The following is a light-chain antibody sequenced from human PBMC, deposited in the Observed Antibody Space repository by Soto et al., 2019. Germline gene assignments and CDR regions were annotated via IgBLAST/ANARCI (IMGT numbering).Light chain of an antibody. CDR2: GAC. V-gene: IGKV1-9*01. CDR3: QHLNTYPRT. CDR1: QGISSY. J-gene: IGKJ2*01. Sequence: DIQLTQSPSFLSASVGDRVTITCRASQGISSYLAWYQQPPGKAPKLLIYGACTLQRGVSSRFSGSGSGTEFTLTISSLQPEDCATYYCQHLNTYPRTFGQGTKREVK.